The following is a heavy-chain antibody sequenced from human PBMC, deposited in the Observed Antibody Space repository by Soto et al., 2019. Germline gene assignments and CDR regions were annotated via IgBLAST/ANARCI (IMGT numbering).Heavy chain of an antibody. D-gene: IGHD3-22*01. CDR2: TRNKANSYTT. Sequence: GGSLRLSCAASGFTFSDHYMDWVRQAPGKELEWVGRTRNKANSYTTEYAASVKGRLTISRDDSKNSMYMQMNSLKTEDPAVYYCARVGYYYDSSGYYYESYFDYWGQGTLVTVSS. V-gene: IGHV3-72*01. CDR3: ARVGYYYDSSGYYYESYFDY. J-gene: IGHJ4*02. CDR1: GFTFSDHY.